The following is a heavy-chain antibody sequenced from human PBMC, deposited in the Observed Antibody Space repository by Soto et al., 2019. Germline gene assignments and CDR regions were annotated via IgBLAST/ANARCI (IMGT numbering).Heavy chain of an antibody. CDR2: IWYDGSSK. CDR1: GFTFRNHA. CDR3: VRDQGVVIIKDX. D-gene: IGHD2-8*01. J-gene: IGHJ4*02. V-gene: IGHV3-33*01. Sequence: GGSLRLSCAASGFTFRNHAMHWVRQAPGKGLEWVSLIWYDGSSKFYAYSVKVRFTISRDNSKNTLYLEMNSLRAEDTAMYYCVRDQGVVIIKDXWGQGTLVTVSX.